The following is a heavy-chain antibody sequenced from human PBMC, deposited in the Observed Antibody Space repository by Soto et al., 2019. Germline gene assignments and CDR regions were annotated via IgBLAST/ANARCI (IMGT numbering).Heavy chain of an antibody. CDR2: INPHSGGT. V-gene: IGHV1-2*06. D-gene: IGHD1-7*01. CDR3: ARDGDNWTYVPVGY. CDR1: GWRFTAYF. Sequence: AAVKVWCEACGWRFTAYFMHWVRQAPGQGLEWMGRINPHSGGTHFAQKFQCRVTMTTDTSISTDYMELSTLRSDDMAVYYCARDGDNWTYVPVGYWGPGTAVPLSS. J-gene: IGHJ1*01.